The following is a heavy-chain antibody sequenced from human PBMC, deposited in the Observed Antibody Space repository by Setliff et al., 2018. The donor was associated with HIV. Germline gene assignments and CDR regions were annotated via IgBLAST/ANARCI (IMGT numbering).Heavy chain of an antibody. D-gene: IGHD3-16*01. CDR3: ARGLGVGGRGDVFDI. Sequence: PGESLKISCQGSGYTFANYWIGWVRQMPGKGLEWMGIIYPGDSDSRDSPSFQGQVIISADKSLSTAYLQWSSLKASDTAIYYCARGLGVGGRGDVFDIWGQGTMVTVSS. CDR1: GYTFANYW. V-gene: IGHV5-51*01. CDR2: IYPGDSDS. J-gene: IGHJ3*02.